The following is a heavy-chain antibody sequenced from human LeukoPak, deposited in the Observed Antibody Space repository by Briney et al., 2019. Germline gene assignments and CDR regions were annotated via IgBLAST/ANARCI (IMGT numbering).Heavy chain of an antibody. CDR2: ISWNSGSI. V-gene: IGHV3-9*03. CDR1: GFTFDDYA. Sequence: GGSLRLSCAASGFTFDDYAMHWVRQAPGKGLEWVSGISWNSGSIGYADSVKGRFTISRDNAKNSLYLQMNSLRAEDMALYYCAKDSTLAARSGYFHHWGQGTLVTVSS. D-gene: IGHD6-6*01. J-gene: IGHJ1*01. CDR3: AKDSTLAARSGYFHH.